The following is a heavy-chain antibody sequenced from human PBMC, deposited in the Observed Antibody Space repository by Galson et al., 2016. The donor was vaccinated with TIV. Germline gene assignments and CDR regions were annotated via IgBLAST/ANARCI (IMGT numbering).Heavy chain of an antibody. J-gene: IGHJ3*02. Sequence: QSGAEVKKPGESLKISCKGSGYSFTNYWIAWVRQMPGKGLEWMGIIYPDDSDTRYSPSFQGQVTISANKAISTAYVQWSSLKASGTAMSFCARHTLSRAVDIWGQGTVVTVSS. CDR3: ARHTLSRAVDI. CDR2: IYPDDSDT. V-gene: IGHV5-51*01. CDR1: GYSFTNYW.